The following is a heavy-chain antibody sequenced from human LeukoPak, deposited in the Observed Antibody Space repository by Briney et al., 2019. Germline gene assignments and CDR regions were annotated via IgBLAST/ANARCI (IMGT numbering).Heavy chain of an antibody. CDR3: ARALRRGGSGDYFDY. V-gene: IGHV4-59*12. J-gene: IGHJ4*02. CDR1: GASITSYY. CDR2: IFYSGDT. Sequence: PSETLSLTCTVSGASITSYYWSWIRQPPGKGLEWIGNIFYSGDTTYNPSLKSRVSISVDTSKNQFSLKLSSVTAADTAVYYCARALRRGGSGDYFDYWGQGTLVTVSS. D-gene: IGHD3-16*01.